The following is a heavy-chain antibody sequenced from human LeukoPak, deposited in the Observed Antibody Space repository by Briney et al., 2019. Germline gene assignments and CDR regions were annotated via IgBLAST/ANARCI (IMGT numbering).Heavy chain of an antibody. V-gene: IGHV1-46*01. J-gene: IGHJ4*02. D-gene: IGHD5-24*01. Sequence: ASVKVSCKASGYAFTSYYMHWVRQAPGQGLAWMGIINPSGGSTSYAQKFQGRVTMTRDTSTSTVYMELSSLRSEDTAVYYCARSSGDGYNLVYWGQGTLVTVSS. CDR1: GYAFTSYY. CDR2: INPSGGST. CDR3: ARSSGDGYNLVY.